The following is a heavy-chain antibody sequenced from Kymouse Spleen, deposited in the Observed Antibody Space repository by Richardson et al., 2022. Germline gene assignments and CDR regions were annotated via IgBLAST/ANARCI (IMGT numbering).Heavy chain of an antibody. Sequence: QVQLQQWGAGLLKPSETLSLTCAVYGGSFSGYYWSWIRQPPGKGLEWIGEINHSGSTNYNPSLKSRVTISVDTSKNQFSLKLSSVTAADTAVYYCAPITMVRGVIITWGQGTLVTVSS. D-gene: IGHD3-10*01. CDR2: INHSGST. CDR3: APITMVRGVIIT. J-gene: IGHJ5*02. CDR1: GGSFSGYY. V-gene: IGHV4-34*01.